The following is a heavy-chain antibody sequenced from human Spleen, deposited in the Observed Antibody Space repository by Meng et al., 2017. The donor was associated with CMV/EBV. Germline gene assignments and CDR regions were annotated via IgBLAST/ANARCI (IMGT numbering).Heavy chain of an antibody. CDR1: GFTFSSYS. CDR3: ARDNGAYYDSSGFDF. J-gene: IGHJ4*02. CDR2: ITTSSSYI. Sequence: GESLKISCAASGFTFSSYSMNWVRQAPGKGLEWVSSITTSSSYIYYSDSVKGRFTVSRDNARKSLFLEMSSLRAEDTAVYYCARDNGAYYDSSGFDFWGQGTLVTVSS. V-gene: IGHV3-21*01. D-gene: IGHD3-22*01.